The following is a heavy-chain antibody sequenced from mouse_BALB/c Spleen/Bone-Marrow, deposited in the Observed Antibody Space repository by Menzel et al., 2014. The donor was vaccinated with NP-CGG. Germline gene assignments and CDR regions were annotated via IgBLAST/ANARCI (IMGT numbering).Heavy chain of an antibody. D-gene: IGHD1-1*01. J-gene: IGHJ3*01. CDR3: ATTVAY. V-gene: IGHV1-26*01. CDR2: INPNNGDT. CDR1: GYTFTDYY. Sequence: EVKLQESGPELVKPGASVKMSCKASGYTFTDYYMKWVKQGHGKSFEWIGDINPNNGDTFYNQKFKGKATLTVDKSSSTAYMQLNSLTSEDSAVYYCATTVAYWGQGTLVTVSA.